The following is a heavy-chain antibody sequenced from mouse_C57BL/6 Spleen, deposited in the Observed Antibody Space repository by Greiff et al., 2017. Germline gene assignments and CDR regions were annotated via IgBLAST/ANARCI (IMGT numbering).Heavy chain of an antibody. V-gene: IGHV5-6*01. CDR2: ISSGGGYT. D-gene: IGHD4-1*01. CDR3: ALYSWDDLGY. CDR1: GFTFSSYG. J-gene: IGHJ2*01. Sequence: EVQRVESGGDLMKPGGSLKLSCAASGFTFSSYGMSWVRQTPDNRLEWVATISSGGGYTYYPDSVKGRFTISRDNAKNTLYLQMSSLKSEDTAMYYCALYSWDDLGYWGQGTTLTVSS.